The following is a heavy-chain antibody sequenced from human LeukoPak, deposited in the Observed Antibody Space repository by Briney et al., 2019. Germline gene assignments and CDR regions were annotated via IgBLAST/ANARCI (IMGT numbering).Heavy chain of an antibody. CDR3: ARVRRITMVRGAHYYMDV. Sequence: SETLSLTCTVSGGSIRSSTSYWGWIRQPPGKGLEWIGSIYYSGNTYHNPSLKSRVTISLDTSKNQFSLKLSSVTAADTAVYYCARVRRITMVRGAHYYMDVWGKGTTVTVSS. J-gene: IGHJ6*03. D-gene: IGHD3-10*01. CDR2: IYYSGNT. CDR1: GGSIRSSTSY. V-gene: IGHV4-39*01.